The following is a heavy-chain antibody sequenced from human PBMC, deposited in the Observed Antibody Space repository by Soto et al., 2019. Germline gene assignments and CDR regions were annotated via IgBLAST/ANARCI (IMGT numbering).Heavy chain of an antibody. CDR3: ARDDGGTHYYYYGMDV. D-gene: IGHD2-15*01. CDR2: IYYSGST. J-gene: IGHJ6*02. V-gene: IGHV4-61*01. Sequence: QVQLQESGPGLVKPSETLSLTCTVSGGSVSSGSYYWSWIRQPPGKGLEWIGYIYYSGSTNYNPSLKSRVTISVDTSKNQFSLKLSSVTAADTAVYYCARDDGGTHYYYYGMDVWGQGTTVTVCS. CDR1: GGSVSSGSYY.